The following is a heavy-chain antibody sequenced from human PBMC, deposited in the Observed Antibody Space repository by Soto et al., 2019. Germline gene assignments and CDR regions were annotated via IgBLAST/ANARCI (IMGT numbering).Heavy chain of an antibody. CDR2: ISGSGGST. CDR1: GFTFSTYA. CDR3: AHPRGYGVFDAYDI. J-gene: IGHJ3*02. D-gene: IGHD4-17*01. V-gene: IGHV3-23*01. Sequence: GGSLRLSCAASGFTFSTYAMSWVRQAPGKGLEWVSAISGSGGSTFYADSVKGRFTISRDNSINTLYLQMNSLGPDDTAVYYCAHPRGYGVFDAYDIWGQGTMVTVSS.